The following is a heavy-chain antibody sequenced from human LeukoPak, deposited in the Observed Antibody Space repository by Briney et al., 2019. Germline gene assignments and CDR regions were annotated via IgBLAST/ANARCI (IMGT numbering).Heavy chain of an antibody. CDR2: INTNTGNP. V-gene: IGHV7-4-1*02. CDR3: AREVGYSSSWYKFDY. J-gene: IGHJ4*02. D-gene: IGHD6-13*01. CDR1: GDSISNFA. Sequence: ASVKVSCKASGDSISNFAVSWVRQAPGQGLEWMGWINTNTGNPTYAQGFTGRFVFSLDTSVSTAYLQISSLKAEDTAVYYCAREVGYSSSWYKFDYWGQGTLVTVSS.